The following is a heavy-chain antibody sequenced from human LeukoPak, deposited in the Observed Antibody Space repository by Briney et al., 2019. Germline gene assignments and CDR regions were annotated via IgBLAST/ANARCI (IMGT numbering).Heavy chain of an antibody. V-gene: IGHV3-74*01. CDR2: INSDGSST. D-gene: IGHD3-22*01. CDR3: VREYYYNYSGHRALAY. CDR1: GFTFSSYW. Sequence: GGSLLLSCAASGFTFSSYWMHWVRQAPGKGLVWVSRINSDGSSTSYADSVKGRFTISRDNTKNSIYLQMNSLRVEDTALYYCVREYYYNYSGHRALAYWGQGSPVTVSP. J-gene: IGHJ4*02.